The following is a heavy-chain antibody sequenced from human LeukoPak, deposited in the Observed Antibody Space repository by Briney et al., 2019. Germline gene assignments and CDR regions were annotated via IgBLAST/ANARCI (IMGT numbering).Heavy chain of an antibody. V-gene: IGHV1-18*01. CDR1: GYTFTSYG. CDR2: ISAYNGNT. CDR3: ARDPYDSSGYYYGGEPFDY. Sequence: ASVKVSCKASGYTFTSYGISWVRQAPGQGLEWMGWISAYNGNTNYAQKLQGRVTMTTDTSTSTAYMELRSLRSDDTAVYYCARDPYDSSGYYYGGEPFDYWGQGTLVTDSS. J-gene: IGHJ4*02. D-gene: IGHD3-22*01.